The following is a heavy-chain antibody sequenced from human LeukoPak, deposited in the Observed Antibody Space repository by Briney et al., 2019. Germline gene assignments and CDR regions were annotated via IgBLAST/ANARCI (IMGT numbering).Heavy chain of an antibody. CDR3: GREMAAATDWEMDY. CDR1: GFILSNYE. J-gene: IGHJ4*02. CDR2: ISRTGGTL. D-gene: IGHD5-24*01. Sequence: PGGSLRLSCAASGFILSNYEMDWVRQAPGKGLEWISYISRTGGTLYADSVRGRFTISRDTARNSLYLQMDSLRAEDTAVYYYGREMAAATDWEMDYWGQGTLVTV. V-gene: IGHV3-48*03.